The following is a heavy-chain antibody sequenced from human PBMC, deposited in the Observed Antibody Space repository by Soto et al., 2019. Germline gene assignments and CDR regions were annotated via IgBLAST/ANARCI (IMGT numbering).Heavy chain of an antibody. V-gene: IGHV3-74*01. CDR1: GFTFSSYW. J-gene: IGHJ4*02. CDR2: INSDGSST. D-gene: IGHD5-12*01. Sequence: GGSLRLSCAASGFTFSSYWMHWVRQAPGKGLVWVSRINSDGSSTSYADSVKGRFTISRDNAKNTLYLQMNSLRAEDTAVYYCARKYSGYPMDYWGQGTLVTVSS. CDR3: ARKYSGYPMDY.